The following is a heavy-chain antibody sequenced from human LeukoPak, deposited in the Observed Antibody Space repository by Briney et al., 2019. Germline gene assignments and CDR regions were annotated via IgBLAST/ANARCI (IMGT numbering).Heavy chain of an antibody. CDR2: INPNSGGT. V-gene: IGHV1-2*02. D-gene: IGHD3-3*01. CDR1: GYTFTGYY. CDR3: ARDYDFWSGYFDFDY. Sequence: ASVKVSCKASGYTFTGYYMHWVRQAPGQGLEWMGWINPNSGGTNYAQKFQGRVTMTRDTSISTAYMELGRLRSDDTAVYYCARDYDFWSGYFDFDYWGQGTLVTVSS. J-gene: IGHJ4*02.